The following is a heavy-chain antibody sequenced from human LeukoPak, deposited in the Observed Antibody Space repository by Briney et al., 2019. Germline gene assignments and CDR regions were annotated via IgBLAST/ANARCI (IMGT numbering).Heavy chain of an antibody. D-gene: IGHD5-24*01. V-gene: IGHV5-51*01. Sequence: GESLKISCKGSGYSFTSYWIGWVRQMPGKGLEWMGFIYPGESDTRYSPSCHGQFSISADKSIYTPYLQWSSLKASDTARYYCARLGHAFEMVTFYYWGQGTLVTVSS. CDR2: IYPGESDT. CDR1: GYSFTSYW. CDR3: ARLGHAFEMVTFYY. J-gene: IGHJ4*02.